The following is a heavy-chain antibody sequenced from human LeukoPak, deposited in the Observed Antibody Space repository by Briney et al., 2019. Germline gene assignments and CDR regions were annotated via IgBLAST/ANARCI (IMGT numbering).Heavy chain of an antibody. CDR2: ISLDGSNK. D-gene: IGHD1-26*01. CDR3: AKSWGGSYYSAFDS. J-gene: IGHJ4*02. Sequence: GGSLRLSCAASGFSFNDFGMHWVRQAPGKGLEWVAVISLDGSNKYYADSVQGRFTISRDTSKNTLYLHMNSLRADDTAVYYCAKSWGGSYYSAFDSWGQGTLVTVAS. V-gene: IGHV3-30*18. CDR1: GFSFNDFG.